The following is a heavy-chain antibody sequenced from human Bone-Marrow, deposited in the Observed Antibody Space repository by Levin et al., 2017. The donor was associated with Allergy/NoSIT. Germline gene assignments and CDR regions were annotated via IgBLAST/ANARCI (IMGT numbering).Heavy chain of an antibody. D-gene: IGHD4-11*01. V-gene: IGHV3-30*04. CDR3: ARDGREDYSWGPDY. CDR1: GFTFSSYA. J-gene: IGHJ4*02. Sequence: GGSLRLSCAASGFTFSSYAMHWVRQAPGKGLEWVAVISYDGSNKYYADSVKGRFTISRDNSKNTLYLQMNSLRAEDTAVYYCARDGREDYSWGPDYWGQGTLVTVSS. CDR2: ISYDGSNK.